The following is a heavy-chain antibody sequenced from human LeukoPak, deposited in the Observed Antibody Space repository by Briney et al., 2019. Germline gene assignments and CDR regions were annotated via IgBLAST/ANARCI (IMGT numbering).Heavy chain of an antibody. D-gene: IGHD3-22*01. CDR1: GGSFSGYY. Sequence: PSETLSLTCAVYGGSFSGYYWSWIRQPPGKGLEWIGEINHSGSTNYNPSLKSRVTISVDTSKNQLSLKLSSVTAADTAVYYCARGRLNSGYSFDYWGQGTLVTVSS. CDR2: INHSGST. J-gene: IGHJ4*02. V-gene: IGHV4-34*01. CDR3: ARGRLNSGYSFDY.